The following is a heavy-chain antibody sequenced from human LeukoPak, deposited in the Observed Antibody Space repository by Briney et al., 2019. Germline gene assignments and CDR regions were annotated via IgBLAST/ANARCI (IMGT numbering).Heavy chain of an antibody. D-gene: IGHD3-22*01. V-gene: IGHV1-18*01. Sequence: ASVNVSCKASGYTFTSYGISWVRQAPGQGLEWMGWISAYNGNTNYAQKLQGRVTMTTDTSTSTAYMELRSLRSDDTAVYYCARDDYYDSSGYYPFDYWGQGTLVTVSS. CDR1: GYTFTSYG. J-gene: IGHJ4*02. CDR2: ISAYNGNT. CDR3: ARDDYYDSSGYYPFDY.